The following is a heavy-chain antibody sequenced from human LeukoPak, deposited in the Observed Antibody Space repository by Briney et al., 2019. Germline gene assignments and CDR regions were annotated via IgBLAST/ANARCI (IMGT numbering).Heavy chain of an antibody. V-gene: IGHV4-39*07. Sequence: SETLSLTCTVSGGSISSSSYYWGWIRQPPGKGLEWIGSIYYGGSTYYNPSLKSRVTISVDTSKNQFSLKLSSVTAADTAVYYCARVAEYSYGYGFDYWGQGTLVTVSS. CDR1: GGSISSSSYY. CDR3: ARVAEYSYGYGFDY. CDR2: IYYGGST. D-gene: IGHD5-18*01. J-gene: IGHJ4*02.